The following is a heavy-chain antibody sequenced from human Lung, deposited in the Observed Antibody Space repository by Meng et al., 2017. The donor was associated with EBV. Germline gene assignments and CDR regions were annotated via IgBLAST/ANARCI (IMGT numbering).Heavy chain of an antibody. D-gene: IGHD2-2*01. Sequence: QVLLGQSGVEVKNPGASVKVSCEASGFICTSYAISWVRQAPGQGLQYMGWISAYNGNTNYAQELQGRVTMTTDTSTSTAYMELRSLRFDDTAVYYCARFYCSSTSCPHVLFDYWGQGTLVTVSS. CDR3: ARFYCSSTSCPHVLFDY. J-gene: IGHJ4*02. CDR1: GFICTSYA. CDR2: ISAYNGNT. V-gene: IGHV1-18*01.